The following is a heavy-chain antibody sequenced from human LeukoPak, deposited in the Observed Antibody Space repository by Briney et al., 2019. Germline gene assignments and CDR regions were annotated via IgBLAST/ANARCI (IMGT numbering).Heavy chain of an antibody. CDR3: ARGARSYYDSSGYYINFDY. CDR2: IIPIFGTA. CDR1: GYTFTGYY. Sequence: ASVKVSCKASGYTFTGYYMHWVRQAPGQGLEWMGGIIPIFGTANYAQKFQGRVTITADESTSTAYMELSSLRSEDTAVYYCARGARSYYDSSGYYINFDYWGRGTLVTVSS. V-gene: IGHV1-69*13. D-gene: IGHD3-22*01. J-gene: IGHJ4*02.